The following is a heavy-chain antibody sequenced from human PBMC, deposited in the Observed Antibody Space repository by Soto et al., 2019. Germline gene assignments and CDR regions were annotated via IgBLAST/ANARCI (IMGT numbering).Heavy chain of an antibody. CDR3: ARSTVTEDY. D-gene: IGHD4-17*01. CDR2: IYHSGST. V-gene: IGHV4-4*02. J-gene: IGHJ4*02. Sequence: QVQLQESGPGLVKPSGTLSLICAASGGSISSRNWWSWVRQPPGKGLEWIGEIYHSGSTNYNPSLKSRVTISADKSKNQFSLKLSSVTAADTAVYYCARSTVTEDYWGQGTLVTVSS. CDR1: GGSISSRNW.